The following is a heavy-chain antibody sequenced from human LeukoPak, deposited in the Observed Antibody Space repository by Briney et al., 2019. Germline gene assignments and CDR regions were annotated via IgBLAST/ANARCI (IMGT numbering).Heavy chain of an antibody. CDR3: ARSYSSGPTEY. J-gene: IGHJ4*02. CDR1: GFTFSDYY. Sequence: GGSLRLSCAASGFTFSDYYMSWIRQAPGKGLEWLSYISSSSTYTKYADSVKGRFTVSRDSAKNSLYLQMNSLRAEDTAVYYCARSYSSGPTEYWGQGTLVTVPS. D-gene: IGHD6-19*01. V-gene: IGHV3-11*06. CDR2: ISSSSTYT.